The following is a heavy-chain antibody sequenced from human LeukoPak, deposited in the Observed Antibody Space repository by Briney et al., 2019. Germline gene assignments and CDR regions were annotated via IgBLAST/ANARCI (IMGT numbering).Heavy chain of an antibody. CDR3: ARGSYDFWSGDQYYFDY. J-gene: IGHJ4*02. CDR1: GFTFSSYW. V-gene: IGHV3-7*01. Sequence: GGSLRLSCAASGFTFSSYWMSWVRQAPGKGLEWVANIKQDGSEKYYVDSVKGRFTISRDNAKNSLYLQMNSLRAEDTAVYYCARGSYDFWSGDQYYFDYWGQGTLVTVSS. CDR2: IKQDGSEK. D-gene: IGHD3-3*01.